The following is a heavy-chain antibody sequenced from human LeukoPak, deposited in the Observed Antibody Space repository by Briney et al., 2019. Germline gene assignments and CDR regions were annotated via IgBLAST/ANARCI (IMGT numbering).Heavy chain of an antibody. V-gene: IGHV1-18*01. CDR3: ARVGYYGSGSYYISRWFDP. CDR2: ISAYNGNT. D-gene: IGHD3-10*01. J-gene: IGHJ5*02. CDR1: GYTFTSYG. Sequence: GASVKVSCKASGYTFTSYGISWVRQAPGQGLEWMGWISAYNGNTNYAQKLQGRVTMTTDTSTSTAYMELRSLRSDDTAVSYCARVGYYGSGSYYISRWFDPWGQGTLVTVSS.